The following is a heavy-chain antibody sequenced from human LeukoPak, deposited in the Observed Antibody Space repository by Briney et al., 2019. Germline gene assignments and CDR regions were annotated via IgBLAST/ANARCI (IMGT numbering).Heavy chain of an antibody. J-gene: IGHJ4*02. CDR2: ISGSGGNT. CDR3: AKGRESLYCSSASCLLFDY. D-gene: IGHD2-2*01. CDR1: GFTFSSYA. V-gene: IGHV3-23*01. Sequence: GGSLRLSCAASGFTFSSYAMSWVRQAPGKGLEWVSAISGSGGNTYYADSVRGRSTISRDNSKNTLYLQMNSLRAEDTAVYYCAKGRESLYCSSASCLLFDYWGQGTPVTVSS.